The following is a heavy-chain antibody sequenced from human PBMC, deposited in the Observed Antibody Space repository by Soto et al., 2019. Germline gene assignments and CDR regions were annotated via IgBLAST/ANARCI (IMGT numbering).Heavy chain of an antibody. J-gene: IGHJ4*02. D-gene: IGHD3-16*02. CDR3: ARTVIGGFDY. CDR2: INYSGST. CDR1: GGSISGFY. V-gene: IGHV4-59*01. Sequence: SETLSLTCTISGGSISGFYWGWIRQPPGKGLEWIAYINYSGSTNYNPSLKSRVAISGDTSKNQFSLKLSSVTAADTAVYYCARTVIGGFDYWGQGTLVTVSS.